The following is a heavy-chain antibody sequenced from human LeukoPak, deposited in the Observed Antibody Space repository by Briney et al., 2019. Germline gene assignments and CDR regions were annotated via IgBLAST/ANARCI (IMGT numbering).Heavy chain of an antibody. D-gene: IGHD6-19*01. J-gene: IGHJ6*02. CDR2: IWYDGSNK. CDR1: GFTFSSYG. CDR3: ARDYSSGWYGQPYYYYCMDV. V-gene: IGHV3-33*01. Sequence: GGSLRLSCAASGFTFSSYGMHWVRQAPGKGLEWVAVIWYDGSNKYYADSVKGRFTISRDNSKNTLYLQMNSLRAEDTAVYYCARDYSSGWYGQPYYYYCMDVWGQGTTVTVSS.